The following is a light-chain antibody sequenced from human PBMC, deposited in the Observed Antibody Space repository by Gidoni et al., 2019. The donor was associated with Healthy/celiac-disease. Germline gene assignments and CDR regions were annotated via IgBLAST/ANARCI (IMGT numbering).Light chain of an antibody. Sequence: EIVMTQSPATLSVTPGERATLSCRASQSVSSNLAWYQQKPGQAPRLLIYGASTRATGIPARFSDSGSGTEFTLTISSLQSEDFAVYYCQQYNNWPPHTFGQGTKLEIK. CDR1: QSVSSN. CDR2: GAS. J-gene: IGKJ2*01. V-gene: IGKV3-15*01. CDR3: QQYNNWPPHT.